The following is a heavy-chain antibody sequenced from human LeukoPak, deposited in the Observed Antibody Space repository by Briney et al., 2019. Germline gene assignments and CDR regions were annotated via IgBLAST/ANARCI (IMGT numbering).Heavy chain of an antibody. CDR3: ARVGSRIAAAGTVY. Sequence: QPGGSLRLSCAASGFTFSSYGMHWVRQAPGKGLEWLAVIWYDGSNKYYADSVKGRFTISRDNSKNTLYLQMNSLRAEDTALYYCARVGSRIAAAGTVYWGQGTLVTVSS. CDR1: GFTFSSYG. CDR2: IWYDGSNK. D-gene: IGHD6-13*01. V-gene: IGHV3-33*01. J-gene: IGHJ4*02.